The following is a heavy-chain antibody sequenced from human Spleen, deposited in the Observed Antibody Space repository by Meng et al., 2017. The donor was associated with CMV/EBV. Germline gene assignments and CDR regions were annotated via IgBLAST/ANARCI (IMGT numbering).Heavy chain of an antibody. V-gene: IGHV1-69*02. CDR3: AKVPYVRSITMLRGVFDY. CDR1: GGTFSSYT. D-gene: IGHD3-10*01. J-gene: IGHJ4*02. CDR2: IIPILGIA. Sequence: SVKVSCKASGGTFSSYTISWVRQAPGQGLEWMGRIIPILGIANYAQKFQGRVTITADKSTSTAYMELSSLRSEDTAVYYCAKVPYVRSITMLRGVFDYWGQGTLVTVSS.